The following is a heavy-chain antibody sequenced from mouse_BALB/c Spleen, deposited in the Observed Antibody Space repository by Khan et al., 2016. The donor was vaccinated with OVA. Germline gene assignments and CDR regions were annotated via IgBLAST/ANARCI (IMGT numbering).Heavy chain of an antibody. Sequence: VQLQQSGPELVKPGASVKMSCKASGYSFTNYIIHWVKQEPGQGLEWIGYINPHNDGAKYNEKFKGKATLTSDKSYSTAYMELSGLTSEDSAVYYCARDYGRSFWFAYWGQGTLVTVSA. J-gene: IGHJ3*01. CDR2: INPHNDGA. CDR3: ARDYGRSFWFAY. CDR1: GYSFTNYI. D-gene: IGHD1-1*01. V-gene: IGHV1S136*01.